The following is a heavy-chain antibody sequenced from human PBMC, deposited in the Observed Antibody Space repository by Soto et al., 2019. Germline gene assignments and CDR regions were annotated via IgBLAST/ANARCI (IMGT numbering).Heavy chain of an antibody. V-gene: IGHV1-69*06. Sequence: QVRLVQSEAEVKKPGSSVKVSCKASGGTFTSDATAWVRQARGQGLEWMGGVIPIFGKPSYTQKFHGRVTITTGKSTSQMYMELSTLKAADTGVYSCARCHFDYSGPGYLECWGQGNLVNVS. CDR3: ARCHFDYSGPGYLEC. CDR1: GGTFTSDA. CDR2: VIPIFGKP. J-gene: IGHJ4*02. D-gene: IGHD5-12*01.